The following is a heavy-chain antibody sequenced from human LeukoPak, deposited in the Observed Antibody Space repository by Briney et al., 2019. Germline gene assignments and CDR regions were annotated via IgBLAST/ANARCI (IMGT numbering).Heavy chain of an antibody. CDR3: ARFSYESSGHYYPKSFDY. CDR1: GDSISSGDYY. D-gene: IGHD3-22*01. Sequence: SETLSLTCTVSGDSISSGDYYWSWIRQPAGKGLEWIGRIYTSGSTNYNPSLKSRVTISVDSSKNQFSLKLSSVTAADTAVYYCARFSYESSGHYYPKSFDYWGQGTLVTVSS. V-gene: IGHV4-61*02. CDR2: IYTSGST. J-gene: IGHJ4*02.